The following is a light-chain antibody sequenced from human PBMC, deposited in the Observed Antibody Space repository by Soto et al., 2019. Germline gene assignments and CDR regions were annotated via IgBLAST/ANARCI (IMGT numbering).Light chain of an antibody. J-gene: IGKJ2*01. CDR3: QHYGRSPYT. CDR1: QSVSSY. Sequence: EIVLTQSPATLSLSPGERATLSCRASQSVSSYLAWYQQKPGQAPRLLIYDASSRPARIPDRFSGSGSGTDFTLTISRLEPEDFAVYYCQHYGRSPYTFGQGTKLEI. CDR2: DAS. V-gene: IGKV3-20*01.